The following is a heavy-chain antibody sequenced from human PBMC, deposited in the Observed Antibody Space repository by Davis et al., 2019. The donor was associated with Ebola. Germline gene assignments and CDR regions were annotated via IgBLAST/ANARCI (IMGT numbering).Heavy chain of an antibody. CDR1: GGSFSDYY. D-gene: IGHD6-19*01. J-gene: IGHJ4*02. CDR3: ARTTRGSGWFLDY. Sequence: SETLSLTCAVYGGSFSDYYWSWIRQPPEKGLDWIGEINPNGITNYNPSLKSRVTISVDTSKNQFSLKLSSVTAADTAVYYCARTTRGSGWFLDYWGQGTLVTVSS. CDR2: INPNGIT. V-gene: IGHV4-34*01.